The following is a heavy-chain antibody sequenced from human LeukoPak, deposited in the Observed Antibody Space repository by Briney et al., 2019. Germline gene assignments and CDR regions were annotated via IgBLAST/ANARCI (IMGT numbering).Heavy chain of an antibody. CDR2: ISGSGGST. J-gene: IGHJ4*02. CDR1: GFSFSSYA. V-gene: IGHV3-23*01. D-gene: IGHD2-15*01. Sequence: PGGSLRLSCAASGFSFSSYAMSWVRQAPGKGLEWVSAISGSGGSTYYADSVKGRFTISRDNSKNTLYLQMNSLRAEDTAVYYCAKGVIAVNTYFDYWGQGTLVTVSS. CDR3: AKGVIAVNTYFDY.